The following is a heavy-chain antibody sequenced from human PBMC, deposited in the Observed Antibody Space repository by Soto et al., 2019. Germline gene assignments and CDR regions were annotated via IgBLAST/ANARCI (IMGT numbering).Heavy chain of an antibody. Sequence: SQTLSLTCAISGDSVSSKTAAWNWIRQSPSRGLEWLGRTYFRSKWYNDYAISVKSRITINPDTSKNQFSLLLNSVTPEDMAVYYCAIVSFDHFVHWFDPWGQGTLVTVSS. V-gene: IGHV6-1*01. D-gene: IGHD3-9*01. CDR3: AIVSFDHFVHWFDP. J-gene: IGHJ5*02. CDR2: TYFRSKWYN. CDR1: GDSVSSKTAA.